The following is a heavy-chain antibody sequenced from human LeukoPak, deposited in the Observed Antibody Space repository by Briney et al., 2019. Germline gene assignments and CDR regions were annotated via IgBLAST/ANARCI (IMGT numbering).Heavy chain of an antibody. J-gene: IGHJ4*02. D-gene: IGHD5-18*01. CDR3: ARAATAMGSSVDY. Sequence: GGSLRLSCAASGFTFSSYGMHWVRQAPGKGLEWVAVIWYDGSNKYYADSVKGRFTISRGNSKNTLYLQMNSLRAEDTAVYYCARAATAMGSSVDYWGQGTLVTVSS. V-gene: IGHV3-33*01. CDR2: IWYDGSNK. CDR1: GFTFSSYG.